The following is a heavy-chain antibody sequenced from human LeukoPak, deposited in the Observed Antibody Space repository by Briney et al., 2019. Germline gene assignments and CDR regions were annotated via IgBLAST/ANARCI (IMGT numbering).Heavy chain of an antibody. D-gene: IGHD3-10*01. Sequence: SETLSLTCSVSGGSVSSYYWSWIRQPPGKGLEWIGYIYYSGSNNYNPSLKSRVTISVDTSKNQFSLKLSSVTAADTAVYYCARHGVTYYYGSGSYYNALYFDYWGQGALVTVSS. J-gene: IGHJ4*02. CDR2: IYYSGSN. V-gene: IGHV4-59*08. CDR1: GGSVSSYY. CDR3: ARHGVTYYYGSGSYYNALYFDY.